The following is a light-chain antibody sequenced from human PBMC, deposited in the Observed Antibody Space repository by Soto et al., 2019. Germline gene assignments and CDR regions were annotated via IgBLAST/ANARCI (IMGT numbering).Light chain of an antibody. CDR1: SSNVGAGYD. CDR3: QSYDSSLSSWV. V-gene: IGLV1-40*01. CDR2: SND. Sequence: QSVLTQPPSVSGAPGQRVTISCTGTSSNVGAGYDVHWYHQVPGTAPKLLIFSNDNRPLGVPDRFSGSKSGTSASLAITGLQTDDEADYYCQSYDSSLSSWVFGGGTKLTVL. J-gene: IGLJ3*02.